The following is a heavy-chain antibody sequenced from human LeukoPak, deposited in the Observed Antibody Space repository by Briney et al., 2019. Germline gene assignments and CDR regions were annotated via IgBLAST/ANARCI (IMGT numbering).Heavy chain of an antibody. V-gene: IGHV3-7*01. CDR3: ARVHSGWVDY. D-gene: IGHD5-12*01. CDR2: IKQDGSEK. J-gene: IGHJ4*02. Sequence: GGSLRLSCAASGFTFSSYCMSWVRQAPGKGLEWVANIKQDGSEKYYVDSVKGRFTISRDNAKNSLYMQMNSLRAEDTAVYYCARVHSGWVDYWGQGTLVTVSS. CDR1: GFTFSSYC.